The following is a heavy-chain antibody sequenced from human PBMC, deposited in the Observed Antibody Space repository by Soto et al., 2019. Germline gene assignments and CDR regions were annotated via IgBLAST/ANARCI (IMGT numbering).Heavy chain of an antibody. CDR2: INHSGGT. D-gene: IGHD6-25*01. Sequence: QVQLQQWGAGLLKPSETLSLTCAVTGRSFSGYQWTLFRQPPGKGLEWIWEINHSGGTNYSASLESRVTISLDTSKNQFALSLASVTASDTAVYYCARGWRAAFDHWGQGTLVPVS. CDR1: GRSFSGYQ. J-gene: IGHJ4*02. CDR3: ARGWRAAFDH. V-gene: IGHV4-34*01.